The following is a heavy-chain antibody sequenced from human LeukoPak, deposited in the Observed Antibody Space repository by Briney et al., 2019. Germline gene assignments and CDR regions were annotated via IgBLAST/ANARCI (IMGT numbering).Heavy chain of an antibody. Sequence: SETLSLTCTVSGGSISSYYWSWIRQPPGKGLEWIGYIYYSGSTNYNPSLKSRVTISVDTSKNQFSLKLSSVTAADTAVYYCARVGKKRWLQFRDAFDIWGQGTMVTVSS. CDR1: GGSISSYY. D-gene: IGHD5-24*01. J-gene: IGHJ3*02. CDR2: IYYSGST. V-gene: IGHV4-59*01. CDR3: ARVGKKRWLQFRDAFDI.